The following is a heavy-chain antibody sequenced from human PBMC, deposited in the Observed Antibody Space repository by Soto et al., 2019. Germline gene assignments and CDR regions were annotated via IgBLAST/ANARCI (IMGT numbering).Heavy chain of an antibody. CDR3: TRRGGGYDTYFDY. V-gene: IGHV4-31*02. J-gene: IGHJ4*02. D-gene: IGHD5-12*01. Sequence: GSMSSRGYYWSWILQHPGRALQWIGYIYYSGSTYYNPSLKSRVTISVDTSKNQFSLKLSSVTAADTAVYYCTRRGGGYDTYFDYWGQGTLVTLSS. CDR2: IYYSGST. CDR1: GSMSSRGYY.